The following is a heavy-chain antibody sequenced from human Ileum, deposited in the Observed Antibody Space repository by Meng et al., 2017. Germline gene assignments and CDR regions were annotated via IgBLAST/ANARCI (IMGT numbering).Heavy chain of an antibody. CDR2: ISHSGSA. Sequence: QVQLQWSGQGPVRPSGNLSLTCAVSSGSISSNTYWSWVRQPPGKGLEWIGQISHSGSAYYNPSLKSRVTMSVDKSKSQFSLMLTSVTAADTAIYYCARHGGYSQDFWGQGTLVTVSS. D-gene: IGHD4-23*01. CDR1: SGSISSNTY. CDR3: ARHGGYSQDF. V-gene: IGHV4-4*02. J-gene: IGHJ4*02.